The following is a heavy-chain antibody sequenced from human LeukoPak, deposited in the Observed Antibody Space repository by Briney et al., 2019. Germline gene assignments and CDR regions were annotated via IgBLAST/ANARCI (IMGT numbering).Heavy chain of an antibody. CDR3: ARGYSSSWSDY. D-gene: IGHD6-13*01. CDR1: GVSITSYY. V-gene: IGHV4-59*01. CDR2: IYYSGST. Sequence: SETLSLTCTVSGVSITSYYWSWIRQPPGKGLEWIGSIYYSGSTNYNPSLKSRVTISVDTSKNQFSLKLSSVTAADTAVYYCARGYSSSWSDYWGQGTLVTVSS. J-gene: IGHJ4*02.